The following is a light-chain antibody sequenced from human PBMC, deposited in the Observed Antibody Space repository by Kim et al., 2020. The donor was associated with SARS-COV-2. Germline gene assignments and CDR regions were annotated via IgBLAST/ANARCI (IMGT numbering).Light chain of an antibody. CDR1: HDIKIF. J-gene: IGKJ4*01. CDR3: QQFDTVPLT. Sequence: ASVGDRVTITCQASHDIKIFLNWFQQKPGEAPKLLISDASSLETGLPSRFSGSGSGTHFTFTISSLQPGDVATYYCQQFDTVPLTFGGGTKVDIK. V-gene: IGKV1-33*01. CDR2: DAS.